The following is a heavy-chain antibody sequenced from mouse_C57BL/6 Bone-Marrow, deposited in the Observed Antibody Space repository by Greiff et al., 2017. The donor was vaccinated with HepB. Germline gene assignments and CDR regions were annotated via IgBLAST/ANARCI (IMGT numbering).Heavy chain of an antibody. Sequence: EVQLVESGGGLVKPGGSLKLSCAASGFTFSSYAMSWVRQTPEKRLEWVATISDGGSYTYYPDNVKGRFTISRDNAKNNLYLQMSHLKSEDTAMYYCARDLYYGSSYWYFDVWGTGTTVTVSS. CDR2: ISDGGSYT. J-gene: IGHJ1*03. CDR3: ARDLYYGSSYWYFDV. CDR1: GFTFSSYA. V-gene: IGHV5-4*01. D-gene: IGHD1-1*01.